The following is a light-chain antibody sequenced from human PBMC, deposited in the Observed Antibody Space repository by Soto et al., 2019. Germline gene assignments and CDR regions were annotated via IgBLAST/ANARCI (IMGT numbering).Light chain of an antibody. CDR3: SSYTNTNTLV. CDR2: DVT. J-gene: IGLJ3*02. Sequence: QSALTQPASVSGSPGQSITISCTGTTSDIGGYNFVSWYQQHPGNAPKLMIYDVTNRPSGVSNRFSGFKSGNTASLTISGLQAEDEAVYYCSSYTNTNTLVFGGGTKVTVL. V-gene: IGLV2-14*01. CDR1: TSDIGGYNF.